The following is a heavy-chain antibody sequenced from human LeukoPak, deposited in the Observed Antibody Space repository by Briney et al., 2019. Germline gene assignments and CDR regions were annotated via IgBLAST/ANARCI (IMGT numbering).Heavy chain of an antibody. CDR2: ISGTADRT. CDR3: ANSRGYGSGNL. V-gene: IGHV3-23*01. Sequence: GGTLRLSCAASGFSFRDYAMSWVRHAPGKGLEWVSAISGTADRTYYVGSVKGRFTVSRDNSKNMLYLQMSGLRTEDTAVYYCANSRGYGSGNLWGQGTLVTVSS. J-gene: IGHJ5*02. CDR1: GFSFRDYA. D-gene: IGHD3-10*01.